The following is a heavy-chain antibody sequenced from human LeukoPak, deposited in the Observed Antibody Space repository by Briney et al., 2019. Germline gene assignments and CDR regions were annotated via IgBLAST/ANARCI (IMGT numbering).Heavy chain of an antibody. CDR1: GFTFSDYY. Sequence: PGGSLRLSFSASGFTFSDYYMSWIRQAPGKGLEWVSYISSSGSTIYYADSVKGRFTISRDNAKNSLYLQMNSLRAEDTAVYYWARYLDGWSHASDYWGQGTLVTVSS. J-gene: IGHJ4*02. CDR3: ARYLDGWSHASDY. V-gene: IGHV3-11*01. CDR2: ISSSGSTI. D-gene: IGHD3-9*01.